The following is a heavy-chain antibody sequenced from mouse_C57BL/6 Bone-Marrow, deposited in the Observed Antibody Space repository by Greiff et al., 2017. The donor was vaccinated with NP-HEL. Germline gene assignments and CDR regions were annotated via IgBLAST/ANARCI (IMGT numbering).Heavy chain of an antibody. J-gene: IGHJ1*03. CDR2: IFPGSGST. CDR3: ARSGITTVRGWYFDV. V-gene: IGHV1-75*01. Sequence: VQLQQSGPELVKPGASVKISCKASGYTFTDYYINWVKQRPGQGLEWIGWIFPGSGSTYYNEKFKGKATLTVDKSSSTAYMLLSSLTSEDSAVYFCARSGITTVRGWYFDVWGTGTTVTVSS. D-gene: IGHD1-1*01. CDR1: GYTFTDYY.